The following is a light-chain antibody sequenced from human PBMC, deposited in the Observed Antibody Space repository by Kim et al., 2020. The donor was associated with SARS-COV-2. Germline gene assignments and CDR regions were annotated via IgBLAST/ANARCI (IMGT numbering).Light chain of an antibody. J-gene: IGLJ2*01. CDR3: QVWDSSTVV. CDR1: NLGESY. Sequence: GTPGQTASITCSGDNLGESYTSWYQQKAGQSPLVVIYEDAERPSGIPERFSGSTLGNTATLTISGTQAMDEADYYCQVWDSSTVVFGGGTQLTFL. CDR2: EDA. V-gene: IGLV3-1*01.